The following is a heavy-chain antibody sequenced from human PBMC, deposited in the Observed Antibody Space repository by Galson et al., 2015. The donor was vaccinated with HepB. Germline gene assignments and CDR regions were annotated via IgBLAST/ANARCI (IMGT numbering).Heavy chain of an antibody. V-gene: IGHV1-58*02. J-gene: IGHJ4*02. CDR2: IIASSGNT. D-gene: IGHD1-26*01. CDR3: AAGLVGTTAPDVDS. CDR1: GYNLTRSS. Sequence: SVKVSCKASGYNLTRSSMQWVRQARGQRLEWIGWIIASSGNTKYAQKFHERVTITRDMSTRTAYMGLSSLRSEDTAVYYCAAGLVGTTAPDVDSWGQGTLVTVSS.